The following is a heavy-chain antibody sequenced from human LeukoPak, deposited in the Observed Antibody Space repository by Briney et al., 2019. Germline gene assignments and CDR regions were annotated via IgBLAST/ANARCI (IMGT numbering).Heavy chain of an antibody. D-gene: IGHD3-3*01. J-gene: IGHJ4*02. CDR2: IYTSGST. CDR3: AREVLGGSGYDFWSGLDY. CDR1: GVSISSGSYY. V-gene: IGHV4-61*02. Sequence: SETLSLTCTVSGVSISSGSYYWSWIRQPAGKGLEWIGRIYTSGSTNYNPSLKSRVTISVDTSKNQFSLKLSSVTAADTAVYYCAREVLGGSGYDFWSGLDYWGQGTLVTVSS.